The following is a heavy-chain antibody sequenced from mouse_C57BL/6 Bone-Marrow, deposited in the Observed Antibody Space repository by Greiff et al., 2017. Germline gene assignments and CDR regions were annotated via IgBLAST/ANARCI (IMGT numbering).Heavy chain of an antibody. D-gene: IGHD1-1*01. J-gene: IGHJ4*01. CDR3: ARWDCGSSLYAIEC. CDR1: GYAFSSSW. Sequence: VKVVESGPELVKPGASVKISCKASGYAFSSSWMNWVKQRPGKGLEWIGRIYPGDGDTNYNGKFKGKATLTADKSSSTAYMQHSILTSEDSAVYFGARWDCGSSLYAIECWGQGTSVTVSS. CDR2: IYPGDGDT. V-gene: IGHV1-82*01.